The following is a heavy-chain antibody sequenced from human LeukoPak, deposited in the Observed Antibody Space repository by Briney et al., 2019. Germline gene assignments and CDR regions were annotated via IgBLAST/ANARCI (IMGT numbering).Heavy chain of an antibody. J-gene: IGHJ6*02. CDR1: GFTVSSNY. Sequence: GGSLRLSCAASGFTVSSNYMSWVRQAPGKGLEWVSVIYSGGSIYYADSVKGRFTISRDNSKNTPYLQMNSLRAEDTAVYYCARGPARRRDGYNYYGMDVWGQGTTVTVSS. CDR2: IYSGGSI. D-gene: IGHD5-24*01. CDR3: ARGPARRRDGYNYYGMDV. V-gene: IGHV3-53*01.